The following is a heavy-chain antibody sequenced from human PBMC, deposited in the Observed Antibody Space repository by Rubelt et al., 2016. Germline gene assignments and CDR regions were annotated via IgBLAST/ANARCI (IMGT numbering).Heavy chain of an antibody. Sequence: GKGLEWVSAISGSGGSTYYADSVKGRFTISRDNSKNTLYLQMNSLRAEDTAVYYCARGNYFDPWGQGTLVTVSS. J-gene: IGHJ5*02. D-gene: IGHD1-7*01. CDR2: ISGSGGST. CDR3: ARGNYFDP. V-gene: IGHV3-23*01.